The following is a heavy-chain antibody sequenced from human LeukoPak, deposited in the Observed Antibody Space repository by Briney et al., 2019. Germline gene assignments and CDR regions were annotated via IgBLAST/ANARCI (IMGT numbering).Heavy chain of an antibody. J-gene: IGHJ6*04. V-gene: IGHV1-46*01. CDR3: ARDQEAGTPGV. CDR2: INPSGGST. D-gene: IGHD1-1*01. Sequence: ASVKVSCKASGYTFTSYYMHWVRQAPGQGLEWMGIINPSGGSTSYAQKFQGRVTMTRDTSTSTVYMELSSLRSEDTAAYYCARDQEAGTPGVWGKGTTVTVSS. CDR1: GYTFTSYY.